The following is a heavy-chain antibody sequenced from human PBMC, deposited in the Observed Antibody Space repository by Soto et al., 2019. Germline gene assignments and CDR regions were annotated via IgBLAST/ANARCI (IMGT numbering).Heavy chain of an antibody. V-gene: IGHV4-34*01. CDR2: INHSGST. Sequence: SETLSLTCAVYGGSFSTYYWSWIRQPPGKGPEWIGEINHSGSTDYNPSLETRVTISVDTSKKQFSLKLNSVTAADTAVYYCARHRTGTSRIFEENWFDPWGQGTLVTVSS. J-gene: IGHJ5*02. CDR3: ARHRTGTSRIFEENWFDP. CDR1: GGSFSTYY. D-gene: IGHD3-3*01.